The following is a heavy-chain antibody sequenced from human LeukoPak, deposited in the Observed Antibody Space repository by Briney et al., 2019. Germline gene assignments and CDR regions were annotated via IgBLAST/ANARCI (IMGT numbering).Heavy chain of an antibody. Sequence: SETLSLTCTVSGGSISSYYWSWIRQPPGKGLEWIGYIYYSGTTNYNPSLKSRVTISVDTSKNQFSLKLSSVTAADTAVYYCARVDTAMVDYWGQGTLVTVSS. V-gene: IGHV4-59*12. CDR1: GGSISSYY. D-gene: IGHD5-18*01. CDR3: ARVDTAMVDY. J-gene: IGHJ4*02. CDR2: IYYSGTT.